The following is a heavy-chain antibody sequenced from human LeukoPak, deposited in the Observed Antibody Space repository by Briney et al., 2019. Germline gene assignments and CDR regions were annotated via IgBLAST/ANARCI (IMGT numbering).Heavy chain of an antibody. CDR2: ISSSGGST. J-gene: IGHJ4*02. CDR3: AKGHSSGRDY. Sequence: GGSLRLSCAASGFTFSTYAMSWVRQAPGKGLEWVSSISSSGGSTYYADSVKGRFTISRDISKDTLYLQMNSLRAEDTAVYYCAKGHSSGRDYWGQGTLVTVSS. V-gene: IGHV3-23*01. D-gene: IGHD6-19*01. CDR1: GFTFSTYA.